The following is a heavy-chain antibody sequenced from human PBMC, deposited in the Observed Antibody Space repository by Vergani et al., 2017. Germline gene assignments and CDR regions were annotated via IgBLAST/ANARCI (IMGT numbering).Heavy chain of an antibody. CDR2: ISGSGSTT. Sequence: EVQLLESGGDLVQPGGSLRLSCAASGFSFSDYAMSWVRQAPGKGLEWVAAISGSGSTTYYADSVKGRFTVSRDNSKNTLFLQMNSLRAEDTAVYYCAKKGFCVTSSCYTTPMDTLQYWGQGALVTVSS. CDR3: AKKGFCVTSSCYTTPMDTLQY. V-gene: IGHV3-23*01. J-gene: IGHJ4*02. D-gene: IGHD2-2*01. CDR1: GFSFSDYA.